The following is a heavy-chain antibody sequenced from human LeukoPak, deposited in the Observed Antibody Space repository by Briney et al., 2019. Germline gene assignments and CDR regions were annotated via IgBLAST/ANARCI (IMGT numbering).Heavy chain of an antibody. Sequence: ASVKVSRKASGYTFTSYDINWVRQATGQGLEWMGWMNPNSGNTGYAQKFQGRVTITRNTSISTAYMELSSLRSEDTAVYYCARRLGSGSWKSLYYYYYMDVWDKGTTVTVSS. V-gene: IGHV1-8*03. J-gene: IGHJ6*03. CDR1: GYTFTSYD. CDR2: MNPNSGNT. D-gene: IGHD3-10*01. CDR3: ARRLGSGSWKSLYYYYYMDV.